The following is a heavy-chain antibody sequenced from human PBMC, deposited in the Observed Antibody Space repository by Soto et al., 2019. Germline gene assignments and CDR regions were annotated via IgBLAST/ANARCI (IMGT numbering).Heavy chain of an antibody. CDR2: IIPIFGTA. D-gene: IGHD3-3*01. V-gene: IGHV1-69*13. CDR1: GGTFSSYA. CDR3: ARVGAFWSGYWTPSRETTQYYYYGMDV. J-gene: IGHJ6*02. Sequence: GASVKVSCKASGGTFSSYAISWVRQAPGQGLEWMGGIIPIFGTANYAQKFQGRVTITADESTSTAYMELSSLRSEDTAVYYCARVGAFWSGYWTPSRETTQYYYYGMDVWGQGTTVTVSS.